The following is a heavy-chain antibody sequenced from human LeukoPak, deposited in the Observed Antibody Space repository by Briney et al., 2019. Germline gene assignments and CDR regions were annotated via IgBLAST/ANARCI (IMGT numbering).Heavy chain of an antibody. CDR2: INWNGGSI. J-gene: IGHJ4*02. V-gene: IGHV3-20*01. CDR3: ARGSNRYSYGSNFDY. D-gene: IGHD5-18*01. Sequence: PGGSLRPSCAASGFTFGDYGMTWVRQAPGKGLGLVSGINWNGGSIAYADSVKGRFTVSRDNAKNSLYLQMNSLRAEDTAFYHCARGSNRYSYGSNFDYWGQGTLVTVSS. CDR1: GFTFGDYG.